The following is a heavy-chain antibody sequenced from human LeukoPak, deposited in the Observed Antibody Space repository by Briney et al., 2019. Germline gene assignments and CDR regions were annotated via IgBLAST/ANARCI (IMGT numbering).Heavy chain of an antibody. CDR1: GFTFSSYA. D-gene: IGHD3-10*01. J-gene: IGHJ4*02. CDR2: ISYDGSNK. Sequence: GGSLRLSCAASGFTFSSYAMHWVRQAPGKGLEWVAVISYDGSNKYYADSVKGRFTISRDNAKNSLYLQMNSLRAEDTAVYYCARGQYGSGSYYNVWGQGTLVTVSS. CDR3: ARGQYGSGSYYNV. V-gene: IGHV3-30-3*01.